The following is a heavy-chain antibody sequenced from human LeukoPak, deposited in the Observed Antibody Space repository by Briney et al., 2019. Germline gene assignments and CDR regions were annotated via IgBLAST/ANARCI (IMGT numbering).Heavy chain of an antibody. Sequence: GRSLRLSCAASGFTLDDYAMHWVRQAPGKGLEWVSGISWNSGSIGYADSVKGRFTISRDNAKNSLYLQMNSLRAEDTALYYCAKAVVVTSQFDYWGQGTLVTVSS. CDR2: ISWNSGSI. CDR3: AKAVVVTSQFDY. CDR1: GFTLDDYA. J-gene: IGHJ4*02. D-gene: IGHD3-22*01. V-gene: IGHV3-9*01.